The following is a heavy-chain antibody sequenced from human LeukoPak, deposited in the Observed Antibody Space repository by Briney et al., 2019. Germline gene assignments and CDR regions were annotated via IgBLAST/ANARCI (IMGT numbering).Heavy chain of an antibody. CDR2: FDPEDGET. CDR3: ATDSPWVVFGGSSSWYYFDY. J-gene: IGHJ4*02. Sequence: ASVKVSCKVSGYTLTELSMHWVRQAPGKGLEWMGGFDPEDGETIYAQKVQGRVTMTEDTSTDTAYMELSSLRSEDTAVYYCATDSPWVVFGGSSSWYYFDYWGQGTLVTVSS. D-gene: IGHD6-13*01. CDR1: GYTLTELS. V-gene: IGHV1-24*01.